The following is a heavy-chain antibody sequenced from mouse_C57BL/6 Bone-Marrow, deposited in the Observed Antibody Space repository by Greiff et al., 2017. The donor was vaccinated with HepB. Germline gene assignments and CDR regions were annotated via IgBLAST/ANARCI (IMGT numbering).Heavy chain of an antibody. V-gene: IGHV1-15*01. CDR1: GYTFTDYE. D-gene: IGHD2-1*01. CDR2: IDPETGGT. J-gene: IGHJ4*01. Sequence: VKLVESGAELVRPGASVTLSCKASGYTFTDYEMHWVKQTPVHGLEWIGAIDPETGGTAYNQKFKGKAILTADKSSSTAYMELRSLTSEDSAVYYCTKGGCNYNYYYAMDYWGQGTSVTVSS. CDR3: TKGGCNYNYYYAMDY.